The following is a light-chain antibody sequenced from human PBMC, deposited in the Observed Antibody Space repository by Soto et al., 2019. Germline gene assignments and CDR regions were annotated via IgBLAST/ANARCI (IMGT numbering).Light chain of an antibody. V-gene: IGKV1-27*01. CDR3: QTYNRAPWT. Sequence: DTQMTQSPSSLSASVGDRVTITCRASHDISTFLAWYQQKAGKVPKLLIYSASTLQSGVPSRFSGSGSGTDFTLTISSLQPEDVATYYCQTYNRAPWTFGQGTKVDIK. J-gene: IGKJ1*01. CDR2: SAS. CDR1: HDISTF.